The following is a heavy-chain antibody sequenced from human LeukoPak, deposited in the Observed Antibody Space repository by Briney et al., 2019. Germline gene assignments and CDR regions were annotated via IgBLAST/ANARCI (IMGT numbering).Heavy chain of an antibody. CDR2: IYSGGST. CDR3: AGIGGGVVNAFDI. Sequence: GGSLRLYCAASGFTVSSNYMSWVRQAPGKGLEWVSVIYSGGSTYYADSVKGRFTISRDNSKNTLYLQMNSLRAEDTAVYYCAGIGGGVVNAFDIWGQGTMVTVSS. V-gene: IGHV3-53*01. CDR1: GFTVSSNY. D-gene: IGHD3-16*01. J-gene: IGHJ3*02.